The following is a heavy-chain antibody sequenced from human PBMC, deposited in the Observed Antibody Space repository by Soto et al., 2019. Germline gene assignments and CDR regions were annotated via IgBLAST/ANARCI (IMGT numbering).Heavy chain of an antibody. V-gene: IGHV3-48*03. CDR3: ARDLNGGRYRGYDYPSHFDY. D-gene: IGHD5-12*01. Sequence: PGGSLRLSCAASGLTFSSYEMNWVRQAPGKGQEGVSYISSSGSTIYYADSVKGRFTISRDNAKNSLYLQMNSLRAEDTAVYYCARDLNGGRYRGYDYPSHFDYWGQGTLVTVSS. CDR2: ISSSGSTI. CDR1: GLTFSSYE. J-gene: IGHJ4*02.